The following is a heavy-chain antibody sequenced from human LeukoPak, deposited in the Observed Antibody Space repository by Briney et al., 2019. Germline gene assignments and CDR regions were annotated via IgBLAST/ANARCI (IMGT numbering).Heavy chain of an antibody. CDR1: GYTFTGYY. CDR2: INPSGGST. Sequence: ASVKVSCKASGYTFTGYYMHWVRQAPGQGLEWMGIINPSGGSTSYAQKFQGRVTMTRDTSTSTVYMELSSLRSEDTAVYYCARALSPLGYCSGGSCYSRWGGLDYRGQGTLVTVSS. CDR3: ARALSPLGYCSGGSCYSRWGGLDY. J-gene: IGHJ4*02. D-gene: IGHD2-15*01. V-gene: IGHV1-46*01.